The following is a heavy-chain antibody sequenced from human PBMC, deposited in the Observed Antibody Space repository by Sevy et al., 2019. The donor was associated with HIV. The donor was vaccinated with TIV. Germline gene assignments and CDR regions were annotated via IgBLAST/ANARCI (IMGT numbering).Heavy chain of an antibody. D-gene: IGHD3-3*01. V-gene: IGHV3-7*03. CDR1: GFTFSRFW. CDR3: ARGGVLEWPLGPFDY. J-gene: IGHJ4*02. CDR2: IKQDGSER. Sequence: GGSLRLSCAASGFTFSRFWMSWVRQAPGKGLEWVANIKQDGSERYYVDSVKGRFTISRDNAKNSLYLQMNSLRGEDTAVFFGARGGVLEWPLGPFDYWGQGTLVTVSS.